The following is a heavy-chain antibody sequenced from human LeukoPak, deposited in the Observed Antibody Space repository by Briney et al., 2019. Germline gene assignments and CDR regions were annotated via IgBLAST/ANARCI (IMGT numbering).Heavy chain of an antibody. CDR3: TNFYLNT. J-gene: IGHJ5*02. V-gene: IGHV6-1*01. D-gene: IGHD2/OR15-2a*01. Sequence: SQTLSLTCAISGDTVSSNSAAWNWIGQSPSRGLEWLGRTYFRSKWYNDYAESLKGRISINPDTSKNQFSLHLNSVNPEDTAVYYCTNFYLNTWSQGSLVTVSS. CDR1: GDTVSSNSAA. CDR2: TYFRSKWYN.